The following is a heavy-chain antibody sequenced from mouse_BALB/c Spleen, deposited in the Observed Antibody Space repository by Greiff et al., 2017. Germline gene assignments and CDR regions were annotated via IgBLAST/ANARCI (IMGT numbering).Heavy chain of an antibody. CDR3: ARGSDWYFDV. J-gene: IGHJ1*01. CDR2: IDPENGNT. CDR1: GFNIKDYY. V-gene: IGHV14-1*02. D-gene: IGHD1-1*02. Sequence: EVKLMESGAELVRPGALVKLSCKASGFNIKDYYMHWVKQRPEQGLEWIGWIDPENGNTIYDPKFQGKASITADTSSNTAYLQLSSLTSEDTAVYYCARGSDWYFDVWGAGTTVTVSS.